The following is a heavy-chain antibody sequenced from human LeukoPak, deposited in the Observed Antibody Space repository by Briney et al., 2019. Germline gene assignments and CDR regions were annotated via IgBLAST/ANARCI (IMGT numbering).Heavy chain of an antibody. V-gene: IGHV4-61*05. D-gene: IGHD6-19*01. CDR1: GGSISSSNYY. CDR2: IYYSGST. Sequence: SETLSLTCTVSGGSISSSNYYWSWIRQPPGKGLEWIGYIYYSGSTNYNPSLKSRVTISVDTSKNQFSLKLSSVTAADTAAYYCARGPPGIAVATLGFDPWGQGTLVTVSS. J-gene: IGHJ5*02. CDR3: ARGPPGIAVATLGFDP.